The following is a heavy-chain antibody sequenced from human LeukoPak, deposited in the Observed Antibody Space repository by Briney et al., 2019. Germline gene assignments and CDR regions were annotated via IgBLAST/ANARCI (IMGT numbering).Heavy chain of an antibody. D-gene: IGHD2-15*01. J-gene: IGHJ4*02. CDR3: ARAGYCSGGSCYGSDY. CDR2: IWYDGSIQ. Sequence: GGSLRLSCAASGFSFSSSGMHWVRQAPGKGVQWVAAIWYDGSIQYYADSVKGRFTISRDNSKNTLYLQMDSLRAEDTAVYYCARAGYCSGGSCYGSDYWGQGTLVSVSS. CDR1: GFSFSSSG. V-gene: IGHV3-33*01.